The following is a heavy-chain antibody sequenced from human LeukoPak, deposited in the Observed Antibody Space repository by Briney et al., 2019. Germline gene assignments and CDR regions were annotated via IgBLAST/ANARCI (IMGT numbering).Heavy chain of an antibody. CDR2: IYHSGIT. CDR1: DYSISSGYGYY. Sequence: SETLSLTCTVSDYSISSGYGYYWGWIRQPPGKGLEWIGNIYHSGITYYNHFNSSLKSRVTISIDTSKNQFSLRLTSVTAADTAVYYCARVMVREVPHFDYWGQGTLVTVSS. CDR3: ARVMVREVPHFDY. J-gene: IGHJ4*02. D-gene: IGHD3-10*01. V-gene: IGHV4-38-2*02.